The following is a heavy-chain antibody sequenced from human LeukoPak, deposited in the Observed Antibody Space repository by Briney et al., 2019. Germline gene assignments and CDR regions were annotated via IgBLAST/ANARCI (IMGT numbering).Heavy chain of an antibody. CDR1: GGSFSGYY. J-gene: IGHJ4*02. CDR3: ARSTGFGYDFWSGPLYYFDY. D-gene: IGHD3-3*01. V-gene: IGHV4-34*01. CDR2: INHRGST. Sequence: PSETLSLTCAVYGGSFSGYYWSWIRQPPGKGLEWIGEINHRGSTNYNPSLKSRVTISVDTSKNQFSLKLSSVTAADTAVYYCARSTGFGYDFWSGPLYYFDYWGQGTLVTVSS.